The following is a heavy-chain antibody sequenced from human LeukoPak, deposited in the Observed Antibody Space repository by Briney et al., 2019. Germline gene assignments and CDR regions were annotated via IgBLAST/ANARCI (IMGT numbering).Heavy chain of an antibody. Sequence: GGSLRLSCAASGFTFSSYSMNWVRQAPGKGLEWVSSISSSSSYIYYADSVKGRFTISRDNAKNSLYLQMNSLKTEDTAVYYCTRLSGDNWNYGGNFDSWGQGTLVTVSS. CDR1: GFTFSSYS. V-gene: IGHV3-21*04. D-gene: IGHD1-7*01. CDR2: ISSSSSYI. J-gene: IGHJ4*02. CDR3: TRLSGDNWNYGGNFDS.